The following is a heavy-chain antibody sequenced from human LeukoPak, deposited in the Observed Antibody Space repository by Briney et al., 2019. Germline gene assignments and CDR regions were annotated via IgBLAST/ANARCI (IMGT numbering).Heavy chain of an antibody. CDR2: IYYSGST. J-gene: IGHJ3*02. Sequence: SETLSLTCTVSGGSISSGGYYWSWIRQHPGKGLEWIGYIYYSGSTYYNPSLKSRVTISVDTSKNQFSLKLSSVTAADTAVYYCARVPSRYCSSTSCLNDAFDIWGQGTIVTVSS. D-gene: IGHD2-2*01. V-gene: IGHV4-31*03. CDR3: ARVPSRYCSSTSCLNDAFDI. CDR1: GGSISSGGYY.